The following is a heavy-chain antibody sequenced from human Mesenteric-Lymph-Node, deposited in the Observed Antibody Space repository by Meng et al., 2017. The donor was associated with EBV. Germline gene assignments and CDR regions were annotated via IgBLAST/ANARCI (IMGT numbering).Heavy chain of an antibody. D-gene: IGHD4-23*01. CDR1: GFSLSTYAVG. CDR3: VHGRGGGNSAIFDY. J-gene: IGHJ4*02. Sequence: QITLKESGPTLVKPXXTLTLTCTFSGFSLSTYAVGVGWIRQPPGKALEWLALIYWDDDERYSPSLKSRLTITKDTSINQVVLTMTNMDPVDTATYYCVHGRGGGNSAIFDYWGQGTMVTVSS. V-gene: IGHV2-5*02. CDR2: IYWDDDE.